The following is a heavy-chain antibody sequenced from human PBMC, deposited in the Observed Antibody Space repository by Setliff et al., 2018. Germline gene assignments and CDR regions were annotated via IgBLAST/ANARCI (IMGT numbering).Heavy chain of an antibody. CDR1: DCSLAKCYY. D-gene: IGHD6-19*01. CDR3: ATVGSPVAGDDAFDV. V-gene: IGHV4-38-2*02. J-gene: IGHJ3*01. Sequence: SETLSLTCSFSDCSLAKCYYWGWIRQAPGKGLEWIGSVYHDGRTNYSPSLKSRLIISVDTSNNQFSLKLDSVTAADTAMYFCATVGSPVAGDDAFDVWGQGTMVT. CDR2: VYHDGRT.